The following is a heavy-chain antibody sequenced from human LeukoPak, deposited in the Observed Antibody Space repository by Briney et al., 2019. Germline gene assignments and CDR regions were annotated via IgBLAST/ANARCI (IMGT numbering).Heavy chain of an antibody. J-gene: IGHJ6*02. CDR1: GGSFSGYY. CDR2: IYYSGST. D-gene: IGHD1-1*01. CDR3: ARRGVHYYYGMDV. V-gene: IGHV4-59*01. Sequence: PSETLSLTCAVYGGSFSGYYWSWIRQPPGKGLEWIGYIYYSGSTNYNPSLKSRVTISVDTSKNQFSLKLSSVTAADTAVYYCARRGVHYYYGMDVWGQGTTVTVSS.